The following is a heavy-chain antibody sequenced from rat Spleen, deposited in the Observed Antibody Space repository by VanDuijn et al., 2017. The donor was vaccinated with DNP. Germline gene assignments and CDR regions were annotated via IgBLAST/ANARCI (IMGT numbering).Heavy chain of an antibody. CDR1: GFTFSNYG. D-gene: IGHD1-8*01. CDR3: TTGFDYGIYRDNWFAY. J-gene: IGHJ3*01. V-gene: IGHV5-27*01. Sequence: EVQLVESGGGFVHPGRSLKLSCAASGFTFSNYGMAWVRQAPTKGLEWVAYITNSGGSTYYRDSVKGRFTISRDNAKSTLYLQMDSLRSEDTATYCCTTGFDYGIYRDNWFAYWGQGTLVTVSS. CDR2: ITNSGGST.